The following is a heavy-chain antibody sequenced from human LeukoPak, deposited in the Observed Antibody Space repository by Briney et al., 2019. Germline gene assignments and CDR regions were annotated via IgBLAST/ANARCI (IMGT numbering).Heavy chain of an antibody. Sequence: SGTLSLTCTVSGGSISSHYWSWIRQPPGKGLEWIGYIYYSGSTNYNPSLKSRVTISVDTSKNQFSLKLSSVTAADTAVYYCARESIAVAGTSPYNWFDPWGQGTLVTVSS. CDR2: IYYSGST. CDR3: ARESIAVAGTSPYNWFDP. CDR1: GGSISSHY. J-gene: IGHJ5*02. V-gene: IGHV4-59*11. D-gene: IGHD6-19*01.